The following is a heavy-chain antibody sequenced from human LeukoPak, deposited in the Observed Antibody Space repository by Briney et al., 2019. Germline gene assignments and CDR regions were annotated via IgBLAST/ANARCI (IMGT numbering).Heavy chain of an antibody. CDR2: IYYSGST. CDR1: GGSFSSYY. V-gene: IGHV4-59*08. CDR3: ARRGSGWYVDL. Sequence: SETLSLTCTVSGGSFSSYYWNWIRQPPGKGLESIGYIYYSGSTNYNPSLKSRVTISVDTSKNQFSLKLSSVTAADTAVYYCARRGSGWYVDLWGRGTLVTVSS. D-gene: IGHD6-19*01. J-gene: IGHJ2*01.